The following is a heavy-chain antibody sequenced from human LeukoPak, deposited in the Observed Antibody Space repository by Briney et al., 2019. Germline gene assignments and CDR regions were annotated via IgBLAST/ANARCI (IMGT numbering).Heavy chain of an antibody. CDR1: GYTLTELS. J-gene: IGHJ4*02. CDR3: ATDDYVWGSYRSIDY. V-gene: IGHV1-24*01. D-gene: IGHD3-16*02. Sequence: ASVKVSCKVSGYTLTELSMHWVRQAPGKGLEWMGGFDPEDGETIYAQKFQGRVTMTEDTSTDTAYMELSSLRSEDTAVYYCATDDYVWGSYRSIDYWGQGTLVTASS. CDR2: FDPEDGET.